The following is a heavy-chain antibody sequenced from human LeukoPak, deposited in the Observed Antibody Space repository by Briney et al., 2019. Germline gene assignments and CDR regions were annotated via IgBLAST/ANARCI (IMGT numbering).Heavy chain of an antibody. J-gene: IGHJ4*02. CDR2: IKQDGSEK. CDR3: ARWATSYDF. Sequence: GGSLRLSCEASGFTFSNHWMGWVRQAPGKGLEWVANIKQDGSEKYYVDSVTGRFTISRDNAKSSLYLQMNSLGAEDSAVYFSARWATSYDFCGQGTLVTVSS. CDR1: GFTFSNHW. V-gene: IGHV3-7*01. D-gene: IGHD3-10*01.